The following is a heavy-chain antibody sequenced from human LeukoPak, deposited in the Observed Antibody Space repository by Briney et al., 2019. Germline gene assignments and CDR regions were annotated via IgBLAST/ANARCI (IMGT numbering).Heavy chain of an antibody. Sequence: GGSLRLSCAASGFTFSNSWMNWVRQAPGKGLEWVSAISGSGGSPYYADSVQGRFTISRDNSKNTLYLQMNSLRAEDTAVYYCARDGGNLVRGSFDYWGQGTLVTVSS. CDR1: GFTFSNSW. V-gene: IGHV3-23*01. CDR3: ARDGGNLVRGSFDY. J-gene: IGHJ4*02. CDR2: ISGSGGSP. D-gene: IGHD3-10*01.